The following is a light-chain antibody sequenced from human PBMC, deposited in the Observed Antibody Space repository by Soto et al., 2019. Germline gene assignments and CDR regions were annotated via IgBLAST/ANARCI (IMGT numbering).Light chain of an antibody. Sequence: QSALTQPASVSGSPGQSITISCSGTSSDVGGYNFVSWYQQHPGKAPKLLIYDVRYRPSGVSDRFSGSKSGNTASLTISGLHAEDEADYYCSSYASSSTLIFGSGTKLTVL. CDR1: SSDVGGYNF. CDR2: DVR. CDR3: SSYASSSTLI. J-gene: IGLJ1*01. V-gene: IGLV2-14*01.